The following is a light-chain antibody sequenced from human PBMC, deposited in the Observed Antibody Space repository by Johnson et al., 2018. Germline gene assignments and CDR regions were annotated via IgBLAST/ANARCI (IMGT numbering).Light chain of an antibody. Sequence: QSVLTQPPSVSAAPGQKVTISCSGSSSNIGNNYVSWYQQLPGTAPKLLIYENNKRPSGIPDRFSGSKSGTSATLGITGPQTGDEADNYCGTWDSSLSAGNVFGTGTKVTVL. V-gene: IGLV1-51*02. J-gene: IGLJ1*01. CDR3: GTWDSSLSAGNV. CDR1: SSNIGNNY. CDR2: ENN.